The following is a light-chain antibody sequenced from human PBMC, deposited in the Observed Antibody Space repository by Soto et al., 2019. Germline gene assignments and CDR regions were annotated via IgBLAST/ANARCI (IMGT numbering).Light chain of an antibody. CDR3: CSPTTTSTLV. CDR2: EVS. Sequence: QSALTQPASVSGSPGQSIAISCTGTSSDVGGYNYVSWYQQHPGKAPKLILCEVSDRPSGVSSRFSGSKSGSTASLTISGLQAEDEGDYYCCSPTTTSTLVFGTGTKLTVL. V-gene: IGLV2-14*01. CDR1: SSDVGGYNY. J-gene: IGLJ1*01.